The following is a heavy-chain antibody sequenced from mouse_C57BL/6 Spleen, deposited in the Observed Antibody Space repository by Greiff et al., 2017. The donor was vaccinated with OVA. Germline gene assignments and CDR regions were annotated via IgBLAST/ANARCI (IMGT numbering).Heavy chain of an antibody. CDR2: IDPEDGET. J-gene: IGHJ3*01. V-gene: IGHV14-2*01. CDR1: GFNIKDYY. CDR3: ARSLDGYYWFAY. Sequence: EVKLMESGAELVKPGASVKLSCTASGFNIKDYYMHWVKQRTEQGLEWIGRIDPEDGETKYAPKFQGKAPITADTSSNTAYLQLSSLTSEDTAVYYCARSLDGYYWFAYWGQGTLVTVSA. D-gene: IGHD2-3*01.